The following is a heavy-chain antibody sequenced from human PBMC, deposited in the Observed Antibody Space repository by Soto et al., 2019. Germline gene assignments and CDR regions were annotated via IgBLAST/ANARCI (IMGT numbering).Heavy chain of an antibody. J-gene: IGHJ6*02. CDR3: AREIVVVVAAKYYYYYGMDV. Sequence: QVQLVESGGGVVQPGRSLRLSCAASGFTFSSYAMHWVHQAPGKGLEWVAVISYDGSNKYYADSVKGRFTISRDNSKNTLYLQMNSLRAEDTAVYYCAREIVVVVAAKYYYYYGMDVWGQGTTVTVSS. D-gene: IGHD2-15*01. CDR1: GFTFSSYA. V-gene: IGHV3-30-3*01. CDR2: ISYDGSNK.